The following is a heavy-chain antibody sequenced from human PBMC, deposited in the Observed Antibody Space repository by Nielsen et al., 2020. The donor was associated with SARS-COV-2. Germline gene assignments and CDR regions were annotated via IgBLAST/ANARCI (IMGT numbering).Heavy chain of an antibody. Sequence: GSLRLSCTVSGGSISSYYWSWIRQLPGKGLEWIGYIYYSGSTNYNPSLKSRVTISVDTSKNQFSLKLSSVTASDTAVYYCARLAPIAAAEGEGYYYYGMDVWGQGTTVTVSS. CDR1: GGSISSYY. J-gene: IGHJ6*02. V-gene: IGHV4-59*08. CDR2: IYYSGST. CDR3: ARLAPIAAAEGEGYYYYGMDV. D-gene: IGHD6-13*01.